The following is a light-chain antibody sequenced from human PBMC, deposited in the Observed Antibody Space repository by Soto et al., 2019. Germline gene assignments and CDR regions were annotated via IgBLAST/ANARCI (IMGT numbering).Light chain of an antibody. CDR1: QTISSW. J-gene: IGKJ5*01. V-gene: IGKV1-5*03. Sequence: DIQMTQSPSTLSGSVGDRFTITCRASQTISSWLAWYQQKPGKAPKLLIYKASTLKSGVPSRFSGSGSGTEFTLTISSLQPDDFATYYCQHYNSTITFGQGTRREIK. CDR2: KAS. CDR3: QHYNSTIT.